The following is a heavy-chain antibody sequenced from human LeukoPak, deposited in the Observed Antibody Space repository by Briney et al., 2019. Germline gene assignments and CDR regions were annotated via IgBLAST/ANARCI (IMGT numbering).Heavy chain of an antibody. V-gene: IGHV3-21*01. CDR1: GFTFSSYT. D-gene: IGHD5-12*01. CDR3: AKDSVRGYSGYGDDGFDI. Sequence: GGSLRLSCAASGFTFSSYTINWVRQAPGKGLEWVSSISSSSSYIYYADSMKGRITVSRDNAKNSLYLQMNSLRAEDAAVYYCAKDSVRGYSGYGDDGFDIWGQGTMVTVSS. CDR2: ISSSSSYI. J-gene: IGHJ3*02.